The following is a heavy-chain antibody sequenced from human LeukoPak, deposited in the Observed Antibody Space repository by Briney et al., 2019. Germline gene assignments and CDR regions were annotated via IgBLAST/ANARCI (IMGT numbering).Heavy chain of an antibody. CDR1: GFAFSNAW. J-gene: IGHJ4*02. CDR2: IKSKTDGGTT. Sequence: NAGGSLRLSCAGSGFAFSNAWMNWVRQVPGKGLEWVGRIKSKTDGGTTDYAAPVKGRFAILRDDAKSMLYLQMNNLKTEDTAVYYCTARSSVNKFFDYWGQGMMVTVSS. CDR3: TARSSVNKFFDY. V-gene: IGHV3-15*01. D-gene: IGHD1/OR15-1a*01.